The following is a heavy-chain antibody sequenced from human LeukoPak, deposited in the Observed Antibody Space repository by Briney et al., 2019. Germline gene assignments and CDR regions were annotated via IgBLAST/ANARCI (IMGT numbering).Heavy chain of an antibody. V-gene: IGHV1-2*02. CDR3: ARAGRGKDGDYGIDY. CDR2: INPNSGGT. CDR1: GYTFTGYY. Sequence: GASVKVSCKASGYTFTGYYMHWVRQAPGQGLEWMGWINPNSGGTNYAQKFQGRVTMTRDTSISTAYMELSSLRSEDTAVYYCARAGRGKDGDYGIDYWGQGTLVTVSS. D-gene: IGHD4-17*01. J-gene: IGHJ4*02.